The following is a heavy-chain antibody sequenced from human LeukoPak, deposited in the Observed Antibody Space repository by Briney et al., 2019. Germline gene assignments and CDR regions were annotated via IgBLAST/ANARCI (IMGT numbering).Heavy chain of an antibody. CDR3: ARHGGTHKSDYFDY. D-gene: IGHD3-16*01. J-gene: IGHJ4*02. CDR2: IYYSGST. V-gene: IGHV4-59*08. Sequence: SETLSLTCSVSGGSISSYYWSWIRQPPGKGLEWIGYIYYSGSTNYNPSLKSRVTISVDTSKNQFSLKLTSVTAPDTAVYYCARHGGTHKSDYFDYWGQGTLVTVSS. CDR1: GGSISSYY.